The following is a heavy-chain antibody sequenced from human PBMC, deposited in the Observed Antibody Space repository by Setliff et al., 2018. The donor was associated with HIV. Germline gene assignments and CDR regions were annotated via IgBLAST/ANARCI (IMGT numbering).Heavy chain of an antibody. D-gene: IGHD1-20*01. CDR3: ARGYNHPDYYYYYYMDV. CDR1: GGIISSDSFF. CDR2: ISATGST. V-gene: IGHV4-61*10. J-gene: IGHJ6*03. Sequence: PSETLSLTCTVSGGIISSDSFFWSWIRQPAGKGLEWIGHISATGSTNYNPSLKSRVTISVDTSKNQFSLKLSSVTAADTAVYYCARGYNHPDYYYYYYMDVWGKGTTVTVS.